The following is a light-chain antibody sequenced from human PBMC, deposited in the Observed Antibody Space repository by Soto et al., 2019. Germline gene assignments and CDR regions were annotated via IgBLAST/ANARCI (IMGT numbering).Light chain of an antibody. V-gene: IGKV3-15*01. CDR2: GAS. CDR3: WQYNNWPPWT. CDR1: QSVSSN. J-gene: IGKJ1*01. Sequence: EIVMTQSPATLSVSPGERATLSCRASQSVSSNLAWYQQKPGQAPRLLIYGASTMATGIPARFIGSGSGTAVTLTISSRQSEDDAVSYCWQYNNWPPWTFGQGTKVEIK.